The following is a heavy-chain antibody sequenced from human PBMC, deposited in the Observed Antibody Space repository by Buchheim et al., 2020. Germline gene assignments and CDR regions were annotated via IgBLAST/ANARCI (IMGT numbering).Heavy chain of an antibody. V-gene: IGHV4-59*01. CDR1: GGSISSYY. CDR3: ARGAYAEGFDY. D-gene: IGHD2-2*01. Sequence: QVQLQESGPGLVKPSETLSLTCTVSGGSISSYYWSWIRQPPGKGLEWIGYIYYRGRTNYNPSLKSRVTISVDTSKNQFSLKLISVTAANTAVYYCARGAYAEGFDYWGQGTL. J-gene: IGHJ4*02. CDR2: IYYRGRT.